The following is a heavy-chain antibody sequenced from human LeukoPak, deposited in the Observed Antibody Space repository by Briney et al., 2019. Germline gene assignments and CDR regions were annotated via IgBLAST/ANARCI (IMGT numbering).Heavy chain of an antibody. CDR3: ARDENDSSGYYHD. V-gene: IGHV3-30*03. CDR1: GFTFSSYG. CDR2: ISYDGSNK. Sequence: GGSLRLSCAASGFTFSSYGMHWVRQAPGKGLEWVAVISYDGSNKYYADSVKGRFTISRDNSKNTLYLQMNSLRAEDTAVYYCARDENDSSGYYHDWGQGTLVTVSS. J-gene: IGHJ4*02. D-gene: IGHD3-22*01.